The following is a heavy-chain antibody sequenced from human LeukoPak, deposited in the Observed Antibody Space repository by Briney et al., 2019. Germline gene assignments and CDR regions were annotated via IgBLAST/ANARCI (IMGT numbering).Heavy chain of an antibody. Sequence: SETLSLTCTVSGGSISSYYWSWFRQPPGKGLVWIGYIYYSGSTNYNPSLKSRVTISVDTSKNQFSLKLSSVTAADTAVYYCARDLLYSGYDSWGQGTLVTDSS. D-gene: IGHD5-12*01. J-gene: IGHJ5*02. CDR1: GGSISSYY. V-gene: IGHV4-59*01. CDR3: ARDLLYSGYDS. CDR2: IYYSGST.